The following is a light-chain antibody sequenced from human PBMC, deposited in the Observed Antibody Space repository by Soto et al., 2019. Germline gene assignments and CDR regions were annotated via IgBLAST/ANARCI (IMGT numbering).Light chain of an antibody. V-gene: IGLV2-11*01. CDR2: DVN. CDR3: CSYAGSYTYV. Sequence: QSALTQPRSVSGSPGQSVTISFSGTSSDVGGYKYVSWYQQHPGKAPELMIYDVNKRPSGVPDRFSGSKSGNTASLTISGLQAEDEADYYCCSYAGSYTYVFGTGTKVTVL. CDR1: SSDVGGYKY. J-gene: IGLJ1*01.